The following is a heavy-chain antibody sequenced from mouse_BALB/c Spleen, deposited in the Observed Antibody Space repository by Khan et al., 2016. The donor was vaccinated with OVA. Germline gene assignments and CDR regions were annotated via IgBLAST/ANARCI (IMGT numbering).Heavy chain of an antibody. J-gene: IGHJ1*01. Sequence: VQLKESGPGLVKPSQSLSLTCSVTGYSITSAYCWNWLRPFAGNKLEWMGYISYDGSNHYKPCLKNRITIPRDTSKNQFFLQLNSVTAEDTATHYDARGEVVVTYWYIDIWGAGTTVTVSA. V-gene: IGHV3-6*02. CDR3: ARGEVVVTYWYIDI. CDR2: ISYDGSN. CDR1: GYSITSAYC. D-gene: IGHD1-1*01.